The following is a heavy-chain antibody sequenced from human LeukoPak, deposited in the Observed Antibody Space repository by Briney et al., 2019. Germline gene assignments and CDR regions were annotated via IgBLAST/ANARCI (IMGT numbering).Heavy chain of an antibody. CDR2: ICPDGTVT. CDR3: VRDFRSADY. J-gene: IGHJ4*02. Sequence: GGSLRLSCAASGFTFSTYCMHWVRQAPGKGPMWVSRICPDGTVTNYADSVKARFILSRDNARNTVYLQMNSLRVEDTAVYYCVRDFRSADYWGQGTLVTVSS. V-gene: IGHV3-74*01. CDR1: GFTFSTYC.